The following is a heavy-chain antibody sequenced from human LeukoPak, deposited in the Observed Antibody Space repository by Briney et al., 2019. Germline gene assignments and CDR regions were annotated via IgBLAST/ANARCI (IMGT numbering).Heavy chain of an antibody. Sequence: GGSLRLSGAASGFTFSSYSMTGVREAPGRGLEWASSFSSSSSYIYYADSVKGRFTISRDNAKNSLYLQMNSLRAEDTAVYYCARDAGYYDFWSGYPYDYWGQGTLVTVSS. CDR2: FSSSSSYI. CDR3: ARDAGYYDFWSGYPYDY. CDR1: GFTFSSYS. D-gene: IGHD3-3*01. V-gene: IGHV3-21*01. J-gene: IGHJ4*02.